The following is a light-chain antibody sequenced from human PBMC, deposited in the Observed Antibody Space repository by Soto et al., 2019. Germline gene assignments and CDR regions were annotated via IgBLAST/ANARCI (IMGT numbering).Light chain of an antibody. Sequence: DIQMTQSPSTLSASVGDRVTITCRASQSISSWLAWYQQKPGKAPKVLIYKASSLESGVPSRFSGSGSVTDFTLTISSLQPDFFATFYCQQYNTYPCTFGQGTKVDTK. J-gene: IGKJ1*01. CDR1: QSISSW. CDR3: QQYNTYPCT. V-gene: IGKV1-5*03. CDR2: KAS.